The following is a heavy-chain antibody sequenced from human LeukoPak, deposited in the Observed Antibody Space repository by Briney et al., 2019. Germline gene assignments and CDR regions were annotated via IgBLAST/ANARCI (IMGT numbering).Heavy chain of an antibody. CDR2: VCYTGYS. CDR3: ARQTTIRGGIAVAGPQPYIYYMDV. J-gene: IGHJ6*03. V-gene: IGHV4-59*01. Sequence: SETLSLTCTVSGDSLTPYYWSWVRQAPGKGLEWIGYVCYTGYSHYNPSLKIRVTISVDTSKNHFSLRMTSLTAADTAIYYCARQTTIRGGIAVAGPQPYIYYMDVWGKGTTVTISS. CDR1: GDSLTPYY. D-gene: IGHD6-19*01.